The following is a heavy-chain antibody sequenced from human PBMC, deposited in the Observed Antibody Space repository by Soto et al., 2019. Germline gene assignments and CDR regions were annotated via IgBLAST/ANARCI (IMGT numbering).Heavy chain of an antibody. V-gene: IGHV4-31*03. CDR1: GGSISSGGYY. D-gene: IGHD3-3*01. J-gene: IGHJ6*02. CDR2: IYYSGST. Sequence: PSETLSLTCTVSGGSISSGGYYWSWIRQHPGKGLEWIGYIYYSGSTYYNPSLKSRVTISVDTSKNQFSLKLSSVTAADTAVYYCARVSLITIFGVVPSTAYYYGMDVWGQGTTVTVSS. CDR3: ARVSLITIFGVVPSTAYYYGMDV.